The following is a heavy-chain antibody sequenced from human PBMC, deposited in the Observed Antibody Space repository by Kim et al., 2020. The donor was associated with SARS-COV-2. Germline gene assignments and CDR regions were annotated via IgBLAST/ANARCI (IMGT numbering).Heavy chain of an antibody. D-gene: IGHD3-10*01. CDR2: IYYSGST. CDR3: ARLRNYGVSGSGNYYYYGMDV. CDR1: GGSISSYY. J-gene: IGHJ6*02. V-gene: IGHV4-59*08. Sequence: SETLSLTCTVSGGSISSYYWSWIRQPPGKGLEWIGYIYYSGSTNYNPSLKSRVTISVDTSKNQFSLKLSSVTAADTAVYYCARLRNYGVSGSGNYYYYGMDVWGQGTTVTVSS.